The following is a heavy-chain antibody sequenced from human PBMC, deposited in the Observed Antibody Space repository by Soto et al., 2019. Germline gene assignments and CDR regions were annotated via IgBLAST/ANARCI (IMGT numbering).Heavy chain of an antibody. CDR2: INSDGSST. Sequence: GGSLRLSCAASGFTFSSYWMHWVRQAPGKGLVWVSRINSDGSSTRYADSVKGRFTISRDNAKNTLYLQMNSLRAEDTAVYFCAKGYSGYDHAYWGQGSLVTVSS. CDR1: GFTFSSYW. V-gene: IGHV3-74*01. CDR3: AKGYSGYDHAY. J-gene: IGHJ4*02. D-gene: IGHD5-12*01.